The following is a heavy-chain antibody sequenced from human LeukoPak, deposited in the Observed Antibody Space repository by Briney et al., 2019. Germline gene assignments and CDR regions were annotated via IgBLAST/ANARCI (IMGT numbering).Heavy chain of an antibody. D-gene: IGHD3-22*01. Sequence: PSETLSLTCTVSGGSISSSSYYWGWIRQPPGKGLEWIGSIYYSGSTYYNPSLKSRVTISVDTSKNQFSLKLSSVTAADTAVYYCARHHEPSITMIVVVIDAFDIWGQGTMVTVSS. CDR3: ARHHEPSITMIVVVIDAFDI. V-gene: IGHV4-39*01. J-gene: IGHJ3*02. CDR2: IYYSGST. CDR1: GGSISSSSYY.